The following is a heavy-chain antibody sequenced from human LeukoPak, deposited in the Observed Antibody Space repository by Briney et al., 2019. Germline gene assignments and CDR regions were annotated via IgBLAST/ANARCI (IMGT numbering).Heavy chain of an antibody. D-gene: IGHD6-6*01. CDR3: ARGGIAARRGSFFGY. CDR2: IYYSGST. CDR1: GGSISGYY. V-gene: IGHV4-59*01. Sequence: SETLSLTCTVSGGSISGYYWSWIRQPPGKGLEWIGYIYYSGSTNYNPSLKSRVTISVATSKNQFSLKLSSVTAADTAVYYCARGGIAARRGSFFGYWGQGTLVTVSS. J-gene: IGHJ4*02.